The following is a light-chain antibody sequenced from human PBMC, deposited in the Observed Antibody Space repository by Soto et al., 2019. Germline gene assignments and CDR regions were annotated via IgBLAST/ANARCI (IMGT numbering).Light chain of an antibody. V-gene: IGLV1-40*01. Sequence: QSALTQPPSMSRAPGQRVTISCTGSSSNIGAGYDVHWYQQLPGTAPKLLIYGNSNRPSGVPDRFSGSKSGTSASLAITGLQAEDEADYYCQSYDISLSGSWVFDGGTKLTVL. CDR2: GNS. CDR1: SSNIGAGYD. J-gene: IGLJ2*01. CDR3: QSYDISLSGSWV.